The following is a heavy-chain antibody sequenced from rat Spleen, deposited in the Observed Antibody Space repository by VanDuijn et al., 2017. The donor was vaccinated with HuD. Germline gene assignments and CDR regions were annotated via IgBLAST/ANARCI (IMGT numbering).Heavy chain of an antibody. Sequence: EVQLVESGGGFALPGTSLKLTCAASGFTFSNYHIAWVRQALTKGLEWVAYISTGGGSTYYRDSVKGRFTISRDVTKTTLYLQMTSRRSEDTATYYCTRGRVYFGYTGFEYWGQGVMVTVSS. D-gene: IGHD4-3*01. CDR1: GFTFSNYH. V-gene: IGHV5-27*01. CDR3: TRGRVYFGYTGFEY. CDR2: ISTGGGST. J-gene: IGHJ2*01.